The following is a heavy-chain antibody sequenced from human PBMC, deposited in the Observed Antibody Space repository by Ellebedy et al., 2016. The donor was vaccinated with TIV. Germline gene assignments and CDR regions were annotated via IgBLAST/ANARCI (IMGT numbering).Heavy chain of an antibody. V-gene: IGHV3-74*03. CDR3: ARFSSSSALQHWFDP. J-gene: IGHJ5*02. CDR1: GFTFSNYW. CDR2: ISTDGSYT. D-gene: IGHD2-2*01. Sequence: GESLKISCAASGFTFSNYWFHLVRQAPGKGLVWVSRISTDGSYTEYADSVKGRFTISRDNAKNTLYLQMNSLRVDDTAVYYCARFSSSSALQHWFDPWGQGTLVIVSS.